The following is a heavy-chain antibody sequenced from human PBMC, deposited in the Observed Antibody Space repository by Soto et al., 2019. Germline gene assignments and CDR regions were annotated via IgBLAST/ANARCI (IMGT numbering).Heavy chain of an antibody. CDR2: INPSGGST. CDR3: ARFRPVIMAPDY. Sequence: APVKGSCKASGYTFPSYYMHWVRQAPGQGLEWMGIINPSGGSTSYAQKFQGRVTMTRDTSTSTVYMELSSLRSEETAVYYCARFRPVIMAPDYWGQGTLVTVSS. J-gene: IGHJ4*02. V-gene: IGHV1-46*01. CDR1: GYTFPSYY. D-gene: IGHD3-10*01.